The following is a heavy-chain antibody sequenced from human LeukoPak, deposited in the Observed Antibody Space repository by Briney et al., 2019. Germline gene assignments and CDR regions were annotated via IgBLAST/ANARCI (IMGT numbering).Heavy chain of an antibody. D-gene: IGHD3-22*01. CDR2: IRSKAYGGTT. Sequence: GRSLRLSCTASGFTFGDYAMSWVRQAPGKGLEWVGFIRSKAYGGTTEYAASVEGRFTISRDDSKSIAYLQMNSLKTEDTAVYYCTSHFHYYDSSGYRNYFDYWGQGTLVTVSS. V-gene: IGHV3-49*04. CDR1: GFTFGDYA. J-gene: IGHJ4*02. CDR3: TSHFHYYDSSGYRNYFDY.